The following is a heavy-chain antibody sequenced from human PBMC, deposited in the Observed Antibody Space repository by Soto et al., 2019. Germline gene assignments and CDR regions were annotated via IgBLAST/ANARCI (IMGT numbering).Heavy chain of an antibody. CDR3: ARFWSARLDC. CDR1: GYTFTSYG. J-gene: IGHJ4*02. V-gene: IGHV1-18*03. Sequence: QVQLVQSGTEVKKPGASVKVSCEAIGYTFTSYGIVWVRQAPGQGLEWMGWISPHTGNTNHAQCLQVVITMATVTSASIAYMVVRSLRCDDMAVYFCARFWSARLDCWGQGTLVSVSS. D-gene: IGHD3-3*01. CDR2: ISPHTGNT.